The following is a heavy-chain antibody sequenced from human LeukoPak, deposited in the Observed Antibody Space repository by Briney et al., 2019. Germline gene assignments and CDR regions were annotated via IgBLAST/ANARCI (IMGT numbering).Heavy chain of an antibody. J-gene: IGHJ4*02. CDR2: ISGRDGRT. D-gene: IGHD6-13*01. CDR3: STSPSFGSSWYQFNY. Sequence: GGSLRLSWAASGFTFSSYAMSWVRQAPGRGLEWVSAISGRDGRTYYTDSVKGRFTISRDNSRDTLYLQMNSLRAEDTAVYYCSTSPSFGSSWYQFNYWGQGTLVTVSS. V-gene: IGHV3-23*01. CDR1: GFTFSSYA.